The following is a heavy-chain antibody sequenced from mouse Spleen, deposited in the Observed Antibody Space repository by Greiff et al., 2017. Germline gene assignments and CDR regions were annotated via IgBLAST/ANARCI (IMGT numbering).Heavy chain of an antibody. CDR2: ISSGSSTI. CDR1: GFTFSDYG. J-gene: IGHJ4*01. D-gene: IGHD2-1*01. V-gene: IGHV5-17*01. Sequence: EVQGVESGGGLVKPGGSLKLSCAASGFTFSDYGMHWVRQAPEKGLEWVAYISSGSSTIYYADTVKGRFTISRDNAKNTLFLQMTSLRSEDKAMYYCAREGDGNWLYAMDYWGQGTSVTVSS. CDR3: AREGDGNWLYAMDY.